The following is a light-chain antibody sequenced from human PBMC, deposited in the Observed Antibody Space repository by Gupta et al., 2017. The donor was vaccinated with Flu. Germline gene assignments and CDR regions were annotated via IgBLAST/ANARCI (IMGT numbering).Light chain of an antibody. Sequence: DIQMTQSPSSVSAFVGDRVTITCRASQDIYRWLAWYQQKPGEAPKLLMVATSTLQSGVPSRFSGSGSGTDFALTISSLQAEDTGTYYCQQANSFPNTFGQGTLMEIK. CDR3: QQANSFPNT. CDR1: QDIYRW. J-gene: IGKJ5*01. CDR2: ATS. V-gene: IGKV1-12*01.